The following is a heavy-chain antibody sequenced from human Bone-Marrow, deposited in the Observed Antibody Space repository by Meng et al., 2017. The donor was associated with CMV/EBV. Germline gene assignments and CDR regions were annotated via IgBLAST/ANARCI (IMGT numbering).Heavy chain of an antibody. CDR2: IDPNGGGT. J-gene: IGHJ4*02. Sequence: ASVKVSCKASGYPFTGYYMHWVRQAPGQGLEWMGWIDPNGGGTNYAQKFQGRVTMTRDASISTAYMEVSRLRSDDTAVYYCARTVRGVIVYWGQGTLVTVSS. CDR1: GYPFTGYY. V-gene: IGHV1-2*02. CDR3: ARTVRGVIVY. D-gene: IGHD3-10*01.